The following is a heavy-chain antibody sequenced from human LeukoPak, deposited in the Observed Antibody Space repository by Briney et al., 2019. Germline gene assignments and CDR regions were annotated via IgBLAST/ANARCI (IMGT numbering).Heavy chain of an antibody. J-gene: IGHJ3*02. V-gene: IGHV3-30*02. Sequence: GGSLRLSCAASGFTFSGFWMHWVRQAPGKGLECVAFIRYDGSNKYYADSVKGRFTISRDNSKNTLYLQMNSLRAEDTAVYYCANGVVSEKYNWNYTSAAFDIWGQGTMVTVSS. CDR2: IRYDGSNK. CDR1: GFTFSGFW. D-gene: IGHD1-7*01. CDR3: ANGVVSEKYNWNYTSAAFDI.